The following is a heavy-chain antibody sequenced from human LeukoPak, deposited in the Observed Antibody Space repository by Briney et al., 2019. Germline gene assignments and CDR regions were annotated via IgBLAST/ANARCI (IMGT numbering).Heavy chain of an antibody. CDR2: IYYTGST. CDR1: GASISGRTYY. Sequence: SETLSVTCSVSGASISGRTYYCGWIRQPPGKGLEWIGSIYYTGSTYDNPSLKSRVTISVDTSKNQFSLKLSSVTAADTAVYYCARRGGSGSAFDSWGQGTLVTVPS. CDR3: ARRGGSGSAFDS. V-gene: IGHV4-39*01. J-gene: IGHJ4*02. D-gene: IGHD1-26*01.